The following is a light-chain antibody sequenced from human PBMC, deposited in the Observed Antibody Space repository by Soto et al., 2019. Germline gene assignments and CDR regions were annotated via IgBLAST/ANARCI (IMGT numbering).Light chain of an antibody. V-gene: IGKV1-33*01. Sequence: DIQMTQSPSSLSASVGDRVTITCQASQDISNYLNWYQQKPGKAPKLLIYDASNLETGVPSRFSGSGSGKDFTFTISSLQPEDIATYYCQQYDNLPPCTFGQGTKLEIK. CDR2: DAS. CDR1: QDISNY. J-gene: IGKJ2*02. CDR3: QQYDNLPPCT.